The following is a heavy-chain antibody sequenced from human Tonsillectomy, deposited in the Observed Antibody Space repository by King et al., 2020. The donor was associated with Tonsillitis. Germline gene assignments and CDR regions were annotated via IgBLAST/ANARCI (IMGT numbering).Heavy chain of an antibody. D-gene: IGHD3-9*01. CDR2: ISGSGGSI. Sequence: VQLVESGGGLVQPGGSLRLSCAASGFTFSSYAMSWVRQAPGKGLEWVSAISGSGGSIYYADSVKGRFTISRDNSKNTLYLQVNSLRAGDTAVYYCAKEYYDILTGYYARPFDYWGQGTLVTVSS. CDR3: AKEYYDILTGYYARPFDY. V-gene: IGHV3-23*04. CDR1: GFTFSSYA. J-gene: IGHJ4*02.